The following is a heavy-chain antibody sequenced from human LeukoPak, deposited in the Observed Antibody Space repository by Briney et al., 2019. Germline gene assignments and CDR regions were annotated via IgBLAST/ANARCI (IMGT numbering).Heavy chain of an antibody. J-gene: IGHJ4*02. V-gene: IGHV3-23*01. Sequence: GGSLRLSCAASGFSFSSYEMNWVRQAPGKGLEWVSAISGSGGSTYYADSVKGRFTISRDNSKNTLYLQMNSLRAEDTAVYYCAKDQRCSGGSCYSRGFDYWGQGTLVTVSS. CDR1: GFSFSSYE. CDR3: AKDQRCSGGSCYSRGFDY. D-gene: IGHD2-15*01. CDR2: ISGSGGST.